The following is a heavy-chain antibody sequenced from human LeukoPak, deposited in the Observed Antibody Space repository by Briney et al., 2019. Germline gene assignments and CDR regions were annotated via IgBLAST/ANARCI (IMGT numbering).Heavy chain of an antibody. D-gene: IGHD3-3*01. V-gene: IGHV3-48*04. CDR1: GFTFSSYS. CDR3: ARDGPLDFWSGYWSGYYYYYYMDV. CDR2: ISSSSSTI. J-gene: IGHJ6*03. Sequence: GGSLRLSCAASGFTFSSYSMNWVRQAPGKGLEWVSYISSSSSTIYYADSVKGRFTISRDNAKNSLYLQMNSLRAEDTAVYYCARDGPLDFWSGYWSGYYYYYYMDVWGKGTTVTVSS.